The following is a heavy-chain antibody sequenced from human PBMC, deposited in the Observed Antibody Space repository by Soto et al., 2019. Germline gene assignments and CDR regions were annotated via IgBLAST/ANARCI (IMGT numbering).Heavy chain of an antibody. V-gene: IGHV3-11*06. CDR1: GFTFSDYY. CDR2: ISSSSSYT. Sequence: LRLSCAASGFTFSDYYMSWIRQAPGKGLEWVSYISSSSSYTNYADSVKGRFTISRDNVKNSLYLQMNSLRAEDTAVYYCARDTPYGGNSRYFDYWGQGTLVTVSS. J-gene: IGHJ4*02. D-gene: IGHD2-21*02. CDR3: ARDTPYGGNSRYFDY.